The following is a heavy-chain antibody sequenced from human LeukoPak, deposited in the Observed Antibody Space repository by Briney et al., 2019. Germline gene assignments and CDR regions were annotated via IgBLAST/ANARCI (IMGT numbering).Heavy chain of an antibody. J-gene: IGHJ3*01. Sequence: GGSLRLSCAASGFTFSFYSMNWVRQAPGKGLEWLSSIGGSSSSLYYAESVKGRFIISRDNARNSLYLQMNSVRAEDTAVYYCAKEAGQDYGALDAFDVWGQGTMVTVSS. CDR3: AKEAGQDYGALDAFDV. V-gene: IGHV3-21*01. CDR2: IGGSSSSL. D-gene: IGHD4-17*01. CDR1: GFTFSFYS.